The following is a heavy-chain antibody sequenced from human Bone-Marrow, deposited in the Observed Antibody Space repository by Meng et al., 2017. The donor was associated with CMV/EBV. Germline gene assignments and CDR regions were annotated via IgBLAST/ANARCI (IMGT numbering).Heavy chain of an antibody. CDR1: GGTFSSYT. CDR2: IIPILGIA. J-gene: IGHJ5*02. V-gene: IGHV1-69*02. Sequence: SVKVSCKASGGTFSSYTISWVRQAPGQGLEWMGRIIPILGIANYAQKFQGRVTITADKSTSTAYMELSSLRFEDTAVYYCARGSLIAYWFDPWGQGTLVTVSS. CDR3: ARGSLIAYWFDP.